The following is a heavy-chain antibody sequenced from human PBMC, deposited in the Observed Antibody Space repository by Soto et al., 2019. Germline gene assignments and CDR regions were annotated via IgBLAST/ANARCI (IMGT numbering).Heavy chain of an antibody. V-gene: IGHV1-2*02. Sequence: ASVKVSCKASGYTFIGYYINWVRQAPGQGLEWVGWINPKTGATNYAQRFQGRVTLARDTSITTAYMDLSSLRSDDTATYYCAKTYDGSGQPSHWFAPWGQGTPVTVSS. J-gene: IGHJ5*02. CDR2: INPKTGAT. CDR3: AKTYDGSGQPSHWFAP. D-gene: IGHD3-22*01. CDR1: GYTFIGYY.